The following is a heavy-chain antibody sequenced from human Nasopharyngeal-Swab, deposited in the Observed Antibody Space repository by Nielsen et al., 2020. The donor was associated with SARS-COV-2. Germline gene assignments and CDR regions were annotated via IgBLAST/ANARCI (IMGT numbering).Heavy chain of an antibody. CDR3: AREAVAGYFDY. Sequence: RGSLRLSCAASGFTFSSYWMSWVRQAPGKGLEWVANIKQDGSEKYYVDSVKGRFTISRDNAKNSLYLQMNSLRAEDTAVYYCAREAVAGYFDYWGQGTLVTVSS. CDR1: GFTFSSYW. D-gene: IGHD6-19*01. CDR2: IKQDGSEK. V-gene: IGHV3-7*01. J-gene: IGHJ4*02.